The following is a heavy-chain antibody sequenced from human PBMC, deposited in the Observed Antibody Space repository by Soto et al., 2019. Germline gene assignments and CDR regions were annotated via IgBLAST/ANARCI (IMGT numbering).Heavy chain of an antibody. V-gene: IGHV1-24*01. Sequence: ASVKVSCKVSGYTLTELSMHWVRQAPGKGLEWMGGFDPEDGETIYAQKFQGRVTMTEDTTTDTAYMELSSLRSEGTAVYYCATDFPSYCSGGSCYSHDAFDIWGQGTMVTVSS. CDR1: GYTLTELS. CDR3: ATDFPSYCSGGSCYSHDAFDI. CDR2: FDPEDGET. J-gene: IGHJ3*02. D-gene: IGHD2-15*01.